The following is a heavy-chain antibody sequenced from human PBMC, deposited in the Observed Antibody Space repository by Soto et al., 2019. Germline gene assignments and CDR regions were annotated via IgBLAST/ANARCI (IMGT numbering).Heavy chain of an antibody. J-gene: IGHJ4*02. V-gene: IGHV2-5*02. CDR1: GFSLITNGVG. CDR2: IFWDDDK. Sequence: QITLKESGPTLVKPKQTLTLTCNFSGFSLITNGVGVGWIRQPPGKALEWLALIFWDDDKHYSPSLMNRLTITKDTSKNQVVLTMTNMDPVDTATYYCAHSEQWTDYFDYWGQGTLVTVSS. CDR3: AHSEQWTDYFDY. D-gene: IGHD6-19*01.